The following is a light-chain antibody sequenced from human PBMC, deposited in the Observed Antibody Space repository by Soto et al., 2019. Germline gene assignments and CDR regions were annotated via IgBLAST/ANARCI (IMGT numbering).Light chain of an antibody. CDR3: ASYAGSRTYV. Sequence: QSVVTQPASVSGSPGQSVTISCSGSDIGNYNLVSWYQHLPGRAPKLLIFKVTMRPSGISDRFSGSKSASTASLTISGLQAEDEGDYYCASYAGSRTYVFGSGTKLTVL. J-gene: IGLJ1*01. CDR1: SDIGNYNL. CDR2: KVT. V-gene: IGLV2-23*02.